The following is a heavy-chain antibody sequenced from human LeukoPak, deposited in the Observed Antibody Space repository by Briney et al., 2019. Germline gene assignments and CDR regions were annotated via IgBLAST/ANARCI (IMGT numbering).Heavy chain of an antibody. V-gene: IGHV4-39*01. J-gene: IGHJ5*02. CDR3: ARHYLEYYYDSSGYPDGWFDP. Sequence: SETLSLTCTVSGGSISSSSYYWGWIRQPPGKGLEWIGSIYYSGSTYYNPSLKSRVTISVDTSKNQFSLKLSSVTAADTAVYYCARHYLEYYYDSSGYPDGWFDPWGQGTLVAVSS. CDR1: GGSISSSSYY. CDR2: IYYSGST. D-gene: IGHD3-22*01.